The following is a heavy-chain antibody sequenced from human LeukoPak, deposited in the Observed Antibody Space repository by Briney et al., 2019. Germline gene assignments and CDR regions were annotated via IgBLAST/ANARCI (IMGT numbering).Heavy chain of an antibody. Sequence: GGSLRLSCAASGFTFDDYTMHWVRQAPGKGLEWVSLISWDGGSTYYADSVKGRFTISRDNSKNSLYLQMNSLRTEDTALYYCAKDSLGYYDSGGPFDYGGQGTLVTVSS. CDR3: AKDSLGYYDSGGPFDY. D-gene: IGHD3-16*01. V-gene: IGHV3-43*01. CDR1: GFTFDDYT. CDR2: ISWDGGST. J-gene: IGHJ4*02.